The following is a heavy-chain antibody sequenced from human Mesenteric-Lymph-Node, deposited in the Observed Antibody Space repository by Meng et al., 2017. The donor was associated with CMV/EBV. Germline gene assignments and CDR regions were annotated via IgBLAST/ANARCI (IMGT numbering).Heavy chain of an antibody. CDR3: ARGYSPGNY. V-gene: IGHV3-7*01. J-gene: IGHJ4*02. CDR1: GFTFSSYA. CDR2: IKEDGTEK. Sequence: GGSLRLSCAASGFTFSSYAMHWVRQAPGKGLEWVANIKEDGTEKYYGDSVKGRFTISRDNAKNSLLLQMNSLRAEDTAVYYCARGYSPGNYWGQGTMVTVSS. D-gene: IGHD2-21*01.